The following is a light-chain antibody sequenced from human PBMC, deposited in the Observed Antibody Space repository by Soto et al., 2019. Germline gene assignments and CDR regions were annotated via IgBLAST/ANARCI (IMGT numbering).Light chain of an antibody. V-gene: IGKV1-27*01. Sequence: DIQLTQSPSSLSASVGDRVTITCRVSQDISRDLIWCRQKPGKVPKLLIYSAANLQSGVPSRFSGSGSGTNSTLTISSLQPEDVATYYGQRTYNAPPLIFGGGAKVEIK. CDR2: SAA. CDR3: QRTYNAPPLI. CDR1: QDISRD. J-gene: IGKJ4*01.